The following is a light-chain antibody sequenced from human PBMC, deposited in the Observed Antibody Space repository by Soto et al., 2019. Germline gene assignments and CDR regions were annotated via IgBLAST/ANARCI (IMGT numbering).Light chain of an antibody. V-gene: IGLV2-18*02. CDR3: CSRL. J-gene: IGLJ2*01. CDR1: SSDVGSYNR. CDR2: DVS. Sequence: QSALTQPPSVSGSPGQSVTISCTGTSSDVGSYNRVSWYQQPPGTAPKLMIYDVSNRPSGVPDRFSGSKSGNTASLTISGLQAEDEADYYCCSRLFGGGTKLTVL.